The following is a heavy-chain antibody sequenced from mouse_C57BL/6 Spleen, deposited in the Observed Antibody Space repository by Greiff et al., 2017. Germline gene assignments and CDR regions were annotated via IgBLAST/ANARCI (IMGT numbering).Heavy chain of an antibody. CDR1: GYTFTSYW. CDR3: AISPQTAQATGDY. V-gene: IGHV1-74*01. Sequence: VQLQQPGAELVRPGASVKVSCKASGYTFTSYWMHWVKQRPGQGLEWIGRIHPSDSDTNYNQKFKGKATLTVDKSSSTAYMQLSSLTSEDSAVYYCAISPQTAQATGDYWGQGTTLTVSS. J-gene: IGHJ2*01. CDR2: IHPSDSDT. D-gene: IGHD3-2*02.